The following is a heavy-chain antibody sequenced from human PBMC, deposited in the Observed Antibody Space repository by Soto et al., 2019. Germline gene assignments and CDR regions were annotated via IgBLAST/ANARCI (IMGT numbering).Heavy chain of an antibody. CDR2: VNPSTGAT. D-gene: IGHD4-4*01. CDR3: AREALRRGYSNFRWFDP. Sequence: ASVKVSCKASGYTITNYFLHWVRQSPGQGLQWMGVVNPSTGATSYAQMFRGRVTMTRDTFARTVYMELSSLNSEDTAVYYCAREALRRGYSNFRWFDPWGQGTQVTVSS. J-gene: IGHJ5*02. CDR1: GYTITNYF. V-gene: IGHV1-46*01.